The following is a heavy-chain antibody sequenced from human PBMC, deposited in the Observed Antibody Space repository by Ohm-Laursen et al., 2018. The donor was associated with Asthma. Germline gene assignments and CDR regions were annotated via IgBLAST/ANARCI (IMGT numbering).Heavy chain of an antibody. CDR3: ARDYFYYDSSGYRHDAFDI. CDR1: GYTFSRYS. Sequence: GSLRLSCSASGYTFSRYSIHWVRQAPGKRLEWVSSISSSSSYIYYADSVKGRFTISRDNAKNSLYLQMNSLRAEDTAVYYCARDYFYYDSSGYRHDAFDIWGQGTMVTVSS. D-gene: IGHD3-22*01. J-gene: IGHJ3*02. V-gene: IGHV3-21*01. CDR2: ISSSSSYI.